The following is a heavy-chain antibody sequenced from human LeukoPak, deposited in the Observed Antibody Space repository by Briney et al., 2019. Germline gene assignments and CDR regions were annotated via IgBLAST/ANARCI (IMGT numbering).Heavy chain of an antibody. CDR1: GGTFSSYT. CDR2: IIPIFGIA. V-gene: IGHV1-69*02. CDR3: ARHKGSSSGDY. J-gene: IGHJ4*02. Sequence: GASVKVSCKASGGTFSSYTISWVRQAPGQGLEWMGRIIPIFGIANYAQKFQGRVTITADKSTSTAYMELSSLRSEDTAVYYCARHKGSSSGDYWGQGTLVTVSS. D-gene: IGHD6-6*01.